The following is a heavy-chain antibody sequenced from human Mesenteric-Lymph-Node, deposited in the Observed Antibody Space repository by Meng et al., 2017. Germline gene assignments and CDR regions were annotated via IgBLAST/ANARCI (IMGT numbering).Heavy chain of an antibody. CDR3: ARSRSASAMIVVDNDAFDI. CDR2: IDWDDDK. D-gene: IGHD3-22*01. Sequence: SGPTLVKPTQTLTLTCTFSVFSLSTSGMCVSWVRQPPGKALEWLALIDWDDDKYYSTSLKTRLTISKDTSKNQVVLTMTNMDPVDTATYYCARSRSASAMIVVDNDAFDIWGQGTMVTVSS. V-gene: IGHV2-70*20. CDR1: VFSLSTSGMC. J-gene: IGHJ3*02.